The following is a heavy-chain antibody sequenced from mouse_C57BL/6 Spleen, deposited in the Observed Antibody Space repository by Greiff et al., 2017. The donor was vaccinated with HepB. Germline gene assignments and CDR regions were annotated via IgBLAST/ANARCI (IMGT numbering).Heavy chain of an antibody. CDR1: GYAFSSYW. V-gene: IGHV1-80*01. Sequence: QVQLQQSGAELVKPGASVKISCKASGYAFSSYWMNWVKQRPGKGLEWIGQIYPGDGDTNYNGKFKGKATLTADKSSSTAYMQLSSLTSEDSAVYFCARSSTYYSNSYFDYWGQGTTLTVSS. J-gene: IGHJ2*01. CDR3: ARSSTYYSNSYFDY. CDR2: IYPGDGDT. D-gene: IGHD2-5*01.